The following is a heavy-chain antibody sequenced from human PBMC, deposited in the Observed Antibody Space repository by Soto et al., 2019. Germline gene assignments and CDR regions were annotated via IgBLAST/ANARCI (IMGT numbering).Heavy chain of an antibody. CDR1: GFTFGTTD. CDR2: IDGSGGIT. CDR3: VKHSGWFNT. D-gene: IGHD3-10*01. V-gene: IGHV3-23*01. J-gene: IGHJ5*02. Sequence: QLLQSGGGLVQPGGSLTLSCAASGFTFGTTDMSWVRQAPGEGLEWVSTIDGSGGITYYADSVKGRFTISRDNSRTTVYLQMNSLGGDGTALYYCVKHSGWFNTWGQGALVTVSS.